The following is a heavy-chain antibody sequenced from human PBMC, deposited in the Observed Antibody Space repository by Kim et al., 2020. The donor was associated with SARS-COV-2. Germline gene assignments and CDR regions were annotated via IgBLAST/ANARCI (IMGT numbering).Heavy chain of an antibody. CDR3: ASSGSAAILIPAFDI. CDR1: GFTFSSYS. Sequence: GGSLRLSCAASGFTFSSYSMNWVRQAPGKGLEWVSSISSSSSYIYYADSVKGRFTISRDNAKNSLYLQMNSLRAEDTAVYYCASSGSAAILIPAFDIWGQGTMVTVSS. J-gene: IGHJ3*02. D-gene: IGHD2-2*02. V-gene: IGHV3-21*01. CDR2: ISSSSSYI.